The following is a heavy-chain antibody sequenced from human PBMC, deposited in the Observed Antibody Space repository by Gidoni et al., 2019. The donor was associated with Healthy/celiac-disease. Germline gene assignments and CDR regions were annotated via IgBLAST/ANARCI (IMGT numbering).Heavy chain of an antibody. CDR2: MNPSGGST. D-gene: IGHD3-22*01. V-gene: IGHV1-46*03. Sequence: QVQLVQSGAEVKKPGASVKVSCQASGYTFTSYYLHWVRKAPGQGLEWMGIMNPSGGSTSYEQKFQGRVTMTRETATSTVYMELSSMRSEDTAVYYCARAIKYYDSSGSDYWGQGTLVTVSS. CDR3: ARAIKYYDSSGSDY. J-gene: IGHJ4*02. CDR1: GYTFTSYY.